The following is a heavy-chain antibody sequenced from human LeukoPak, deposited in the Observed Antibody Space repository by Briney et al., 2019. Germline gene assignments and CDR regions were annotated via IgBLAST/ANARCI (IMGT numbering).Heavy chain of an antibody. Sequence: GGSLRLSCAASGFTFTNYGMHWVRQAPGKGLEWVALITYDGYYKYYSDSVKGRFTISSDTSKNTLYLQMNSLGAEDTAVYYCARDLSPVVRASPMGYWGQGTPVTVSS. J-gene: IGHJ4*02. CDR2: ITYDGYYK. CDR3: ARDLSPVVRASPMGY. V-gene: IGHV3-30*03. CDR1: GFTFTNYG. D-gene: IGHD3-10*01.